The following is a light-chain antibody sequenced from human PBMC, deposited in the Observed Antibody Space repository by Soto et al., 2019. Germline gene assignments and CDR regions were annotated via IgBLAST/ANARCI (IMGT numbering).Light chain of an antibody. J-gene: IGLJ2*01. CDR3: GTWDSSLSAGV. CDR2: DND. Sequence: QSALTQPPSVSAAPGQRVTISCSGSSSNIENNPVSWYQQLPGTVPRLLIHDNDKRPSGIPDRFSGSKSGTSATLGITGLQTGDEADYYCGTWDSSLSAGVFGGGTKLTVL. V-gene: IGLV1-51*01. CDR1: SSNIENNP.